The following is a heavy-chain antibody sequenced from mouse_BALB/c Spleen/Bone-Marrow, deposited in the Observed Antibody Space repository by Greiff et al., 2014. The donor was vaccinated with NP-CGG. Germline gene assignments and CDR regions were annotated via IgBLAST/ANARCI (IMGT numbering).Heavy chain of an antibody. J-gene: IGHJ3*01. CDR2: ISNGGGSI. V-gene: IGHV5-12*02. CDR3: ARHNYDETWFAY. CDR1: GFTFSDYY. D-gene: IGHD2-4*01. Sequence: EVKVVESGGGLVQPGGSLKLSCATSGFTFSDYYMYWVRQTPEKRLEWVAYISNGGGSIYYPDTVKGRFTISRDNAKNTLYLQMSRLKSEDTAMYYCARHNYDETWFAYWGQGTLVTVSA.